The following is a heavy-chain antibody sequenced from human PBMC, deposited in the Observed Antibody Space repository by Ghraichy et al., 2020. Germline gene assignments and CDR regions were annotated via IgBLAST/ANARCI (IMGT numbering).Heavy chain of an antibody. D-gene: IGHD6-6*01. Sequence: TLSLTCTVSGGSISSSSYYWGWIRQPPGKGLEWIGTFSYSGSTYYNPSLKSRVTISVDTSKNHFSLKLISVTAADTAVYYCAGTSYSSSSLDYWGQGTLVTVSS. CDR3: AGTSYSSSSLDY. V-gene: IGHV4-39*02. J-gene: IGHJ4*02. CDR1: GGSISSSSYY. CDR2: FSYSGST.